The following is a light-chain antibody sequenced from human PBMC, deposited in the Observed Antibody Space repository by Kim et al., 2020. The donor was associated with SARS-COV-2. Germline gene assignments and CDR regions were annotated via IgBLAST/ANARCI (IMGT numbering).Light chain of an antibody. CDR2: AAS. CDR1: QSISSY. J-gene: IGKJ2*01. CDR3: QQSYRTPYT. Sequence: DIQMTQSPSSLSASVGDRVTITCRASQSISSYLNWYQQKPGKAPKLLIYAASSLQSGVPSRFSGSGSRTDFTLTISSLQPEDVATYEGQQSYRTPYTIGQGTKLEI. V-gene: IGKV1-39*01.